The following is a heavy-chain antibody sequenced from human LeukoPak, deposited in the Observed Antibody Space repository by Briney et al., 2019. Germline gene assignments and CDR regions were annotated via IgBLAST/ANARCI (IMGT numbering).Heavy chain of an antibody. Sequence: GRSLRLSCAASGFTFSSYGVHWVRQAPGKGLEWVAVISYDGSNKYYADSVKGRFTISRDNSKNTLYLQMNSLRAEDTAVYYCAKVGYYDSSGYPPDYWGQGTLVTVSS. V-gene: IGHV3-30*18. CDR2: ISYDGSNK. J-gene: IGHJ4*02. CDR1: GFTFSSYG. CDR3: AKVGYYDSSGYPPDY. D-gene: IGHD3-22*01.